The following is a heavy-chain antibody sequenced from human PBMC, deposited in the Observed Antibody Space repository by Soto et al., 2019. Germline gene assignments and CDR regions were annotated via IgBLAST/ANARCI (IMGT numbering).Heavy chain of an antibody. J-gene: IGHJ4*02. CDR3: ERHSIWLLLSDY. CDR1: GGSISPYY. V-gene: IGHV4-59*08. Sequence: SETLSLTCTVSGGSISPYYWSWIRQPPGKGLEWIGYIYFGGTTKYNPSLKSRVSMSVDTSKNQFSLKLDSVTATDTAVYFCERHSIWLLLSDYWGQGSLVTVSS. D-gene: IGHD3-22*01. CDR2: IYFGGTT.